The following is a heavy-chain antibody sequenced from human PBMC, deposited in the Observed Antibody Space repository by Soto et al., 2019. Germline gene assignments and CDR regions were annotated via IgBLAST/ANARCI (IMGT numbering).Heavy chain of an antibody. J-gene: IGHJ6*03. D-gene: IGHD2-2*01. CDR1: GFTFSSYS. V-gene: IGHV3-21*01. CDR3: ARRVVVPAAKKRGYYYRDV. Sequence: PGGSLRLSCAASGFTFSSYSMNWVRQAPGKGLEWVSSISSSSSYIYYADSVKGRFTISRDNAKNSLYLQMNSLRAEDTAVYYCARRVVVPAAKKRGYYYRDVWGKGTTVTVSS. CDR2: ISSSSSYI.